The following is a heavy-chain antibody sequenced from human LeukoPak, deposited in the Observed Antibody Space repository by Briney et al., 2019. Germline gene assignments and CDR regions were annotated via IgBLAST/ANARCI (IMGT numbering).Heavy chain of an antibody. CDR3: ASLWSGGSYYYYYMDV. CDR2: INDDSSDI. J-gene: IGHJ6*03. Sequence: PGGSLRLSCAASGFTFSLYAMNWVRQAPGKGLEWVSYINDDSSDIHYAGSVRGRFTISRDDARKTLYLQLSSLRVEDTAVYYCASLWSGGSYYYYYMDVWGKGTTVTVSS. D-gene: IGHD3/OR15-3a*01. CDR1: GFTFSLYA. V-gene: IGHV3-21*05.